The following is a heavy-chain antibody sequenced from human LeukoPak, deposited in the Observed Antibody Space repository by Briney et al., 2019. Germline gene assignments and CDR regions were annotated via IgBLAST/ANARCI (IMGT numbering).Heavy chain of an antibody. Sequence: PGGSLRLSCAASGFTVSSNYMSWVRQAPGKVLEWVSVIYSGGSTYYADSVKGRFTISRDNSKNTLYLQMSSLRAEDTAVYYCAREDYYDSSGYYYEDWGQGTLVTVSS. J-gene: IGHJ4*02. CDR1: GFTVSSNY. CDR3: AREDYYDSSGYYYED. D-gene: IGHD3-22*01. V-gene: IGHV3-53*01. CDR2: IYSGGST.